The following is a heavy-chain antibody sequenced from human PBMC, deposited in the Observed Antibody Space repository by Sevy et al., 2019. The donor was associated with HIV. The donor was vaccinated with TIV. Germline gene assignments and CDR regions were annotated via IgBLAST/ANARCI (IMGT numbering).Heavy chain of an antibody. CDR2: ISYDGSNK. V-gene: IGHV3-30*04. Sequence: GGSLRLSCAASGFTFSSYAMHWVRQAPGKGLEWVAVISYDGSNKYYADSVKGRFTISRDNSKNTLYLQMNSLGAEDTAVYYCARDGGGYSYVYYYYYGMDVWGQGTTVTVSS. CDR3: ARDGGGYSYVYYYYYGMDV. J-gene: IGHJ6*02. CDR1: GFTFSSYA. D-gene: IGHD5-18*01.